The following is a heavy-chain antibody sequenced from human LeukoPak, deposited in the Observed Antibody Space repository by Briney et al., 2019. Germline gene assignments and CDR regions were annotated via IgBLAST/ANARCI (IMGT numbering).Heavy chain of an antibody. D-gene: IGHD3-22*01. CDR2: ISSSSSYI. Sequence: GGYLSLSCAATGFTFSSYSMNWVRQATGKGLEWVSSISSSSSYIYYAGSVKGRFTISRDNAKNSLYLQMNSLRAEDTALYYCARVGLNYYDSSGYPTNDAFDIWGQGTMVTVSS. CDR1: GFTFSSYS. V-gene: IGHV3-21*01. CDR3: ARVGLNYYDSSGYPTNDAFDI. J-gene: IGHJ3*02.